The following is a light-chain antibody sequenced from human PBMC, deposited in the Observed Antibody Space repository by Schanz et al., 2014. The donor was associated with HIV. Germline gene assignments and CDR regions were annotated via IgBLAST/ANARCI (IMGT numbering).Light chain of an antibody. CDR2: DVT. CDR3: NSYTSSSTLV. Sequence: QSALTQPASVAGSPGQSITIACTGTSSDIGGYNFVSWYQQHPGKAPKLTIYDVTKRSAGASVRFSGSKSGNTASLTISGLQAEDEADYYCNSYTSSSTLVFGGGTKLTVL. V-gene: IGLV2-14*03. J-gene: IGLJ2*01. CDR1: SSDIGGYNF.